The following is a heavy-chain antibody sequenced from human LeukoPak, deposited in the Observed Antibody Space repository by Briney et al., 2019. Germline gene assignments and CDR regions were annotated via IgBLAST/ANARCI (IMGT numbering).Heavy chain of an antibody. J-gene: IGHJ4*02. CDR3: AKDHYYYGSGIYFMHYFDY. V-gene: IGHV3-30*18. Sequence: GGSLRLSCAASGFTFSSYGMHWVRQAPGKGLEWVAVISYDGSNKYYAESVKGRFTISRENSKNPLHLQMNSLRAEDTAVYYCAKDHYYYGSGIYFMHYFDYWGQGTLVTVSS. CDR1: GFTFSSYG. CDR2: ISYDGSNK. D-gene: IGHD3-10*01.